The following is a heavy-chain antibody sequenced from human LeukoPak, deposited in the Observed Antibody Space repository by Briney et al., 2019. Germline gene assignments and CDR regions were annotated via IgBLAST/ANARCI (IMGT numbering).Heavy chain of an antibody. J-gene: IGHJ4*02. V-gene: IGHV1-3*01. CDR1: GYTFTSYA. Sequence: ASVKVSCRASGYTFTSYAMHWVRQAPGQRLEWMGWIDAGNGNTKYSQKFQGRVTITRDTSASTAYMELSSLRSEDTAVYYCARGRYFDWFDYWGQGTLVTVSS. CDR3: ARGRYFDWFDY. CDR2: IDAGNGNT. D-gene: IGHD3-9*01.